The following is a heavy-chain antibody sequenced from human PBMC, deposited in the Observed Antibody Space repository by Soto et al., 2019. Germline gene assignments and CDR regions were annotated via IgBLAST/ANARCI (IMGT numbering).Heavy chain of an antibody. CDR1: GGSIGSYY. CDR3: ARDGGFSYGMDV. J-gene: IGHJ6*02. D-gene: IGHD3-10*01. Sequence: PSETLSLTCTVSGGSIGSYYWNWIRQPPGKGLEWIGYIYYSGSTNYNPSLKSRVTISGDTSKNQFSLKLSSVTAADTAVYYCARDGGFSYGMDVWGQGTTVTVSS. V-gene: IGHV4-59*01. CDR2: IYYSGST.